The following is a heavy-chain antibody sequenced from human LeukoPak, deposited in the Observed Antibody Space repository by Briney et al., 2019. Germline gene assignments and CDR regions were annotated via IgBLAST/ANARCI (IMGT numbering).Heavy chain of an antibody. CDR2: ISGSGGST. D-gene: IGHD3-22*01. Sequence: GGTLRLSCAASGFTFSSYGMSWVRQAPGKGLEWVSAISGSGGSTYYADSVKGRFTISRDNSKNTLYLQMNSLRAEDTAVYYCAKGLFNTYYYDSSGYYYPTLYDYWGQGTLVTVSS. CDR3: AKGLFNTYYYDSSGYYYPTLYDY. J-gene: IGHJ4*02. CDR1: GFTFSSYG. V-gene: IGHV3-23*01.